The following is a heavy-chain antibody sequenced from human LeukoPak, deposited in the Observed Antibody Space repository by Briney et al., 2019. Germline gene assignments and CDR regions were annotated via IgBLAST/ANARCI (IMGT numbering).Heavy chain of an antibody. CDR3: ASATTYNWNYAY. Sequence: PSETLSLTCSVSGYSISSGYYWGWIRQPPGKGLEWIGSIYHSGTTYYNPSLKSRVTISVDTSKNQFSLKLSSVTAADTAVYYCASATTYNWNYAYWGQGTLVTASS. CDR2: IYHSGTT. CDR1: GYSISSGYY. D-gene: IGHD1-7*01. J-gene: IGHJ4*02. V-gene: IGHV4-38-2*02.